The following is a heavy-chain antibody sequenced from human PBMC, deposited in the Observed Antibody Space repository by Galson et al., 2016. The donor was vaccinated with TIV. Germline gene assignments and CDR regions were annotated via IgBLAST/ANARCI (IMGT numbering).Heavy chain of an antibody. D-gene: IGHD4-17*01. Sequence: SCKASGYTFSAYYMHWVRQAPGQGLEGMGWISPNSGDTNYPQKLQGRVTMTRDMSITTAYMELTTLTYDDTALYYCARFVYGDYVDYWGQGTLVTVSS. CDR3: ARFVYGDYVDY. CDR1: GYTFSAYY. CDR2: ISPNSGDT. V-gene: IGHV1-2*02. J-gene: IGHJ4*02.